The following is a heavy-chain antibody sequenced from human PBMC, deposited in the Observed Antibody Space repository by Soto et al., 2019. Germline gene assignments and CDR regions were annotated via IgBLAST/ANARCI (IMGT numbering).Heavy chain of an antibody. CDR1: GASISGFY. CDR3: VRDGTKTLRDWFDP. CDR2: IYATGTT. Sequence: PSETLSLTCTVSGASISGFYWSWIRKSAGKGLEWIGRIYATGTTDYNPSLESRVMMSVDTSKKQFSLKLRSVTAADMAVYYCVRDGTKTLRDWFDPWGQGISVTVSS. J-gene: IGHJ5*02. V-gene: IGHV4-4*07. D-gene: IGHD1-1*01.